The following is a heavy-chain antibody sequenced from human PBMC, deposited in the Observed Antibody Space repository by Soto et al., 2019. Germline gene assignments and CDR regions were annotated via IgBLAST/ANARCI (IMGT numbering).Heavy chain of an antibody. V-gene: IGHV3-48*01. CDR3: TRGQYGAGGFFDY. CDR1: GFTFSTYS. J-gene: IGHJ4*02. D-gene: IGHD3-10*01. Sequence: EVQLVESGGGLVQRGGSLRLSCAASGFTFSTYSMNWVRQAPGKGLEWVSYISSGSDTIYYADSVKGRFTISRDDAENSLYLQVDSLRGEDTAVYYCTRGQYGAGGFFDYWGQGTLVTVSS. CDR2: ISSGSDTI.